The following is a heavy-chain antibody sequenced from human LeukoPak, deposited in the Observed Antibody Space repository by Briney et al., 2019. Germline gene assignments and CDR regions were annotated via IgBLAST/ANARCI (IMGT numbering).Heavy chain of an antibody. Sequence: PSETLSLTCTVSGGSISSSSYYWGWIRQPPGKGLEWIGSIYYSGSTYYNPSLKSQVTISVDTPKNQFSLKLSSVTAADTAVYYCARLSRAMVRGPGYFDYWGQGTLVTVSS. D-gene: IGHD3-10*01. J-gene: IGHJ4*02. CDR3: ARLSRAMVRGPGYFDY. V-gene: IGHV4-39*01. CDR1: GGSISSSSYY. CDR2: IYYSGST.